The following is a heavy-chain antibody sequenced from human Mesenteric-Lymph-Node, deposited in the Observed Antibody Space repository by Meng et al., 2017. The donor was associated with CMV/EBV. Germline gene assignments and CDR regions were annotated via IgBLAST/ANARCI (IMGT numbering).Heavy chain of an antibody. V-gene: IGHV3-30*02. CDR3: AKVRSGWSTNDAFDM. D-gene: IGHD6-13*01. CDR2: IWYDTNTI. Sequence: GESLKISCATSGFIFRNFGIHWVRQAPGKGLEWVAFIWYDTNTIYYADSVEGRFTISRDDFKNTSYLQMNSLRGEDTAVYYCAKVRSGWSTNDAFDMWGQGTMVTVSS. CDR1: GFIFRNFG. J-gene: IGHJ3*02.